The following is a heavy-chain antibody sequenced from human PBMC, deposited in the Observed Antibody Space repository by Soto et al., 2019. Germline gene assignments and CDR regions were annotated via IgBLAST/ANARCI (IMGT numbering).Heavy chain of an antibody. Sequence: QVQLVQSGAEVKMPGASVKVSCKTSGYTFTSYYINWVRQAPGQGLEWMGWINAYNGNTNYAQKLQGRVTMTTDTSTNTAYMEMRSLRSDDTAFYYCARDRKWDYWGQGTLVTVSS. J-gene: IGHJ4*02. CDR1: GYTFTSYY. D-gene: IGHD1-26*01. CDR3: ARDRKWDY. CDR2: INAYNGNT. V-gene: IGHV1-18*04.